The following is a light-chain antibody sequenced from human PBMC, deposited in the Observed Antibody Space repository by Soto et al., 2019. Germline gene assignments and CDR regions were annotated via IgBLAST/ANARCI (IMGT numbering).Light chain of an antibody. CDR2: DTS. J-gene: IGKJ2*01. V-gene: IGKV3-11*01. Sequence: EVVLTQSPATLSLSPGEGATLSCRASQSVGRFLAWYQQKPGQAPRLLIYDTSNRATGIPGRFSGSGSGTDFTLTLSGLEPEDFAIYYCQQRRKWPPTFGLGTKLDI. CDR1: QSVGRF. CDR3: QQRRKWPPT.